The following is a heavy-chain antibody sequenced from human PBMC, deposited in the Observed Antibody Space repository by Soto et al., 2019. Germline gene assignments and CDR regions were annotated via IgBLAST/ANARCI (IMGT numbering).Heavy chain of an antibody. CDR1: GYTFTSYG. D-gene: IGHD2-15*01. J-gene: IGHJ4*02. CDR3: AGVGCSGGSCYFDFDY. Sequence: ASVKVSCKASGYTFTSYGISWVRQAPGQGLEWMGWISAYNGNTNYAQKLQGRVTMTTDTSTGTAYMELRSLRSDDTAVYYCAGVGCSGGSCYFDFDYWGQGTLVTVSS. CDR2: ISAYNGNT. V-gene: IGHV1-18*01.